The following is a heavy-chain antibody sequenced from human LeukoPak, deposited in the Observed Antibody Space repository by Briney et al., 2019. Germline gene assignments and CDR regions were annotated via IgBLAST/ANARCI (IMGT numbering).Heavy chain of an antibody. D-gene: IGHD2-15*01. CDR3: ARTSDGSWFDP. CDR2: INWNGGNT. V-gene: IGHV3-20*04. CDR1: GFTFDDYG. J-gene: IGHJ5*02. Sequence: GGFLRLSCAASGFTFDDYGMSWVRQGPGKGLEWVSGINWNGGNTGYADSVKGRFTIFRDNAKNSLYLEMDGLRVEDTALYYCARTSDGSWFDPWGQGTLVTVSS.